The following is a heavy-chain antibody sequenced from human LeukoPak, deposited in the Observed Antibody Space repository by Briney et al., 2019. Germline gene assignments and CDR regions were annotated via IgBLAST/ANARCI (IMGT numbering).Heavy chain of an antibody. V-gene: IGHV3-33*01. D-gene: IGHD6-13*01. CDR1: GYTFSSYG. J-gene: IGHJ4*01. Sequence: TGGSLRLSCEASGYTFSSYGMHWVRQAPGKGLEWVAVIWYDGSKKYYADSVKGRITISRDNSKNTLYLQMNSLRAEDTAVYYCARDPSWYAYYFDYWGHGTLVTVSS. CDR2: IWYDGSKK. CDR3: ARDPSWYAYYFDY.